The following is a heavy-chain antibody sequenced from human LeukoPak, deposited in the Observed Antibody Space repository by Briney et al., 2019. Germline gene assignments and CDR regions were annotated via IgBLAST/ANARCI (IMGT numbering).Heavy chain of an antibody. CDR3: ARVRWLSGWPFDY. CDR1: GFTVSTSY. V-gene: IGHV3-53*01. CDR2: IYSGGST. Sequence: PGGSLRLSCAASGFTVSTSYMSWVRQAPGKGLEWVSVIYSGGSTYYADSVKGRFTISRDNSKNTLYLQMNSLRAEDTAVYYCARVRWLSGWPFDYWGQGTLVTVSS. D-gene: IGHD6-19*01. J-gene: IGHJ4*02.